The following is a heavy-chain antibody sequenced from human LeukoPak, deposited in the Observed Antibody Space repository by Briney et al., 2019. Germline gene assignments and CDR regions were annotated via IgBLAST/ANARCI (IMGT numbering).Heavy chain of an antibody. CDR1: GFTFGRYG. CDR2: ISYDGSNK. D-gene: IGHD3-22*01. J-gene: IGHJ4*02. Sequence: RRSLRLSCAASGFTFGRYGIHWVRQAPGKGLEWVAVISYDGSNKYYADSVKGRFTISRDNSRNTLSLQMNSLRAEDTAVYYCAKGSYDSSGYHLDYWGQGTLVTVSS. CDR3: AKGSYDSSGYHLDY. V-gene: IGHV3-30*18.